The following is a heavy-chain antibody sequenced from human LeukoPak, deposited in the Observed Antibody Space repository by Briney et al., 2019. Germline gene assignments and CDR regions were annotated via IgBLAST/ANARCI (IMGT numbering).Heavy chain of an antibody. V-gene: IGHV4-59*01. CDR1: GGSISSYY. J-gene: IGHJ4*02. Sequence: SETLSLTCTVSGGSISSYYWSWIRQPPGKGLEWIGYIYYSGSTNYNPSLKSRVTISVDTSKSQFSLKLSSVTAADTAVYYCARGTPYDFWSGYYPGFDYWGQGTLVTVSS. CDR2: IYYSGST. D-gene: IGHD3-3*01. CDR3: ARGTPYDFWSGYYPGFDY.